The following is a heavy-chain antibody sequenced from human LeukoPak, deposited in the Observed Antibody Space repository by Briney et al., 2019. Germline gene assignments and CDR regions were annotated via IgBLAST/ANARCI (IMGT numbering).Heavy chain of an antibody. CDR1: GFNVSNNY. CDR2: IYSGGTT. D-gene: IGHD3-3*01. CDR3: AERRDFWSGYDY. V-gene: IGHV3-53*01. Sequence: PGGSLRLSCAASGFNVSNNYMTWVRQAPGKGLEWVSLIYSGGTTYYADSVKGRFTISRDNSKNTLYLQMNSLRAEDTAVYYCAERRDFWSGYDYWGQGTLVTVSS. J-gene: IGHJ4*02.